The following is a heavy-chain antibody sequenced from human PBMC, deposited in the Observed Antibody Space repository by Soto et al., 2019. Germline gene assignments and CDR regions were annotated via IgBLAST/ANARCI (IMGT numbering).Heavy chain of an antibody. Sequence: SVKVSCKASGGTFSNYAISWVRQAPGQGLEWMGGIIPFFGTTNYAQKFQGRITIGADDSTTTAYMEVSSLRSEDTAAYYCGSDQPNSGSFDSWGQGTPVTVSS. J-gene: IGHJ4*02. CDR3: GSDQPNSGSFDS. D-gene: IGHD6-19*01. CDR2: IIPFFGTT. V-gene: IGHV1-69*13. CDR1: GGTFSNYA.